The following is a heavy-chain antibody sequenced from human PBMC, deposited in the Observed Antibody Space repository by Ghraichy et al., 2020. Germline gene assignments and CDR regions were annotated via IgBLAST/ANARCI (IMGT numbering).Heavy chain of an antibody. D-gene: IGHD3-10*01. CDR2: IYYNGNR. CDR1: GDSISNINHH. J-gene: IGHJ4*02. Sequence: SETLSLTCTVSGDSISNINHHWGWIRQAPGKGLEWIGSIYYNGNRYDNPSPRSRVTLSVDTSKNQFSLKLTSVTAADTARYYCANSYYYGSGTHRFDYWGQGTLVTVSS. V-gene: IGHV4-39*01. CDR3: ANSYYYGSGTHRFDY.